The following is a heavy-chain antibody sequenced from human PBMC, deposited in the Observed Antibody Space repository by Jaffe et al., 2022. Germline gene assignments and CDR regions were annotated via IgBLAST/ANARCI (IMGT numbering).Heavy chain of an antibody. J-gene: IGHJ6*03. V-gene: IGHV1-8*01. Sequence: QVQLVQSGAEVKKPGASVKVSCKASGYTFTSYDINWVRQATGQGLEWMGWMNPNSGNTGYAQKFQGRVTMTRNTSISTAYMELSSLRSEDTAVYYCARTSWSGWVGLDYYYYYMDVWGKGTTVTVSS. CDR2: MNPNSGNT. CDR3: ARTSWSGWVGLDYYYYYMDV. D-gene: IGHD1-26*01. CDR1: GYTFTSYD.